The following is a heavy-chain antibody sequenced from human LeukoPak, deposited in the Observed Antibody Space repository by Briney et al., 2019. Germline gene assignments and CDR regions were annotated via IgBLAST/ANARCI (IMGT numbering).Heavy chain of an antibody. CDR3: ARQGIYGSGSYTNY. J-gene: IGHJ4*02. V-gene: IGHV4-39*01. CDR2: IYYSGTT. Sequence: PSETLSLTCTVSGGSISSSSFYWGWIRQSPGKGLEWIGSIYYSGTTYYNPSLKSRVTISVDTSKNQFSLKLTSVTAADTAVYYCARQGIYGSGSYTNYWGQGTLVTVSS. CDR1: GGSISSSSFY. D-gene: IGHD3-10*01.